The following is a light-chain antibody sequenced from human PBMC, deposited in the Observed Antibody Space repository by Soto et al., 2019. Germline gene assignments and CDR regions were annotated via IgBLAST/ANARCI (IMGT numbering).Light chain of an antibody. Sequence: QLVLTQPPSVSGAPGQRVSISCTGSTSNIGAPYDVHWYQHLPGTAPKLLIYGDNNRPSGVPDRFSGSKSGTSASLAITRLQAEDEADYYCQSYDISLHNYVFGTGTKVT. CDR1: TSNIGAPYD. CDR3: QSYDISLHNYV. J-gene: IGLJ1*01. CDR2: GDN. V-gene: IGLV1-40*01.